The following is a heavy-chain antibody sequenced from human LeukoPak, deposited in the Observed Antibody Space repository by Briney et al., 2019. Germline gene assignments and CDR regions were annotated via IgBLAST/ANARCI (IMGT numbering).Heavy chain of an antibody. J-gene: IGHJ4*02. CDR1: GFTFSDYY. CDR2: NSSSGSTI. D-gene: IGHD6-13*01. V-gene: IGHV3-11*01. CDR3: ARGSSSWYSYFDY. Sequence: GGSLRLSCAASGFTFSDYYMSWIRQAPGKGLEWVSYNSSSGSTIYYADSVKGRFTISRDNAKNALYLQMNSLRAEDTAVYYCARGSSSWYSYFDYWGQGTLVTVSS.